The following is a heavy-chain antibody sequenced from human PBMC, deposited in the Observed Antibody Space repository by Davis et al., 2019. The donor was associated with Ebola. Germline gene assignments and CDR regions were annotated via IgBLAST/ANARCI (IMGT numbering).Heavy chain of an antibody. CDR2: LSVYNGNT. Sequence: ASVPVSCLASGYPFTSPGITWVRHPPRQGLEWMGWLSVYNGNTNYAQKLQGRGTMTTDTSTSTAYMELRSLRSDDTAVYYCARVLPPRGMDVWGQGTTVTVSS. V-gene: IGHV1-18*01. CDR3: ARVLPPRGMDV. J-gene: IGHJ6*02. CDR1: GYPFTSPG. D-gene: IGHD3-10*01.